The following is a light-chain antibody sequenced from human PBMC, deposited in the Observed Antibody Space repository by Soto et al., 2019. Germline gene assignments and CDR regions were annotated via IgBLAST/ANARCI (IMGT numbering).Light chain of an antibody. J-gene: IGLJ1*01. Sequence: QSALAQPPSASGSPGQSVAISCTGTSSDVGGYNYVSWYQQHQGKAPNLMIYEVNKRPSGGPDRFSGSKSGNTTSLTVSGLQAEDEADYYCSSYAGSSNVFGTGTKVTVL. CDR1: SSDVGGYNY. CDR3: SSYAGSSNV. CDR2: EVN. V-gene: IGLV2-8*01.